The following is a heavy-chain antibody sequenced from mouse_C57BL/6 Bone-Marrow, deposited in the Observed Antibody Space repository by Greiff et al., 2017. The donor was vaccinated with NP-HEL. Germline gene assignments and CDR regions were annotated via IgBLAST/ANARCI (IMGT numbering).Heavy chain of an antibody. Sequence: EVHLVESGGGLVQPGESLKLSCESNEYEFPSHDMSWVRKTPEKRLELVAAINSDGGSTYYPDTMERRFIISRDNTKKTLYLQMSSLRSEDTALYYCARHSTTVVAGGYFDVWGTGTTVTVSS. D-gene: IGHD1-1*01. CDR1: EYEFPSHD. J-gene: IGHJ1*03. V-gene: IGHV5-2*01. CDR2: INSDGGST. CDR3: ARHSTTVVAGGYFDV.